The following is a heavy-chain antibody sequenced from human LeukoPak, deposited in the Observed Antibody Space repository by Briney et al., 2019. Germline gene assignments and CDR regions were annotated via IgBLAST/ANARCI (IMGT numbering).Heavy chain of an antibody. CDR3: ARVGRGSDFDY. V-gene: IGHV4-59*08. Sequence: SETLSLTCTVSGGSISSYYWNWIRQPPGKGLEWIGYIYYSGNTNYNPSLKSRVTISVDTSKNQLSLRLTSVTAADTAVYYCARVGRGSDFDYWGRGTLVTVSP. CDR1: GGSISSYY. CDR2: IYYSGNT. J-gene: IGHJ4*02. D-gene: IGHD3-10*01.